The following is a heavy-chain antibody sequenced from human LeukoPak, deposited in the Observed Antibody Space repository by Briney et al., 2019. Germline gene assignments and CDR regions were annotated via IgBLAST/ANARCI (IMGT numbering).Heavy chain of an antibody. CDR3: DENVWLHRNYYYYYYMDV. CDR2: ISSSSSTI. V-gene: IGHV3-48*04. D-gene: IGHD5-12*01. CDR1: GFTFSSYS. J-gene: IGHJ6*03. Sequence: GGSLRLSCAASGFTFSSYSMNWVRQAPGKGLEWVSYISSSSSTIYYADSVKGRFTISRDNAKNSLYLQMNSVRAEDTAVYTRDENVWLHRNYYYYYYMDVWGKGTTVTVSS.